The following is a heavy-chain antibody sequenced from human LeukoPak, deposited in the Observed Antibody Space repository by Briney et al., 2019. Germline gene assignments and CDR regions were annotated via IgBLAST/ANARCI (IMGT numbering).Heavy chain of an antibody. CDR3: ASLTDIEAGAVRY. CDR1: GFTFSSYS. J-gene: IGHJ4*02. CDR2: ISSSSSYI. V-gene: IGHV3-21*01. Sequence: GGSLRLSCAASGFTFSSYSMNWVRQAPGKGLEWVSSISSSSSYIYYADSVKGRFTISRDNAKNSLYLQMNCLRAEDTAVYYCASLTDIEAGAVRYWGQGTLVTVSS. D-gene: IGHD1-26*01.